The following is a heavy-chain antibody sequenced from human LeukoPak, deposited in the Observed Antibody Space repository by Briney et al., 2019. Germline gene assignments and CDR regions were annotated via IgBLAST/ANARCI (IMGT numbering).Heavy chain of an antibody. CDR2: IWYDGSNK. D-gene: IGHD6-13*01. CDR1: GFTFSSYG. Sequence: GGSLRLSCAASGFTFSSYGMHWVRQAPGKGLEWVAVIWYDGSNKYYADSVKGRFTISRDNSKNTLYLQMNSLRAEDTAVYYCARDWDIAAAGSDYYYYGMDVWGQGTTVTVSS. V-gene: IGHV3-33*01. J-gene: IGHJ6*02. CDR3: ARDWDIAAAGSDYYYYGMDV.